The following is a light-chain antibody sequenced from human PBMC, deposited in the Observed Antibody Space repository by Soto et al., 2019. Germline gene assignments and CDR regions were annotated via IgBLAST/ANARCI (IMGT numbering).Light chain of an antibody. V-gene: IGKV3-15*01. CDR1: QSVSRN. CDR3: QQYNNWPPWP. CDR2: GAS. J-gene: IGKJ1*01. Sequence: EKMLSQSPATLSVSLGERATLSCRASQSVSRNLAWYQQKPDQAPRLLIYGASTRATGIPARFSGSGSGTEFTLTISSLQSEDFAVYYCQQYNNWPPWPFGPGTKVAIK.